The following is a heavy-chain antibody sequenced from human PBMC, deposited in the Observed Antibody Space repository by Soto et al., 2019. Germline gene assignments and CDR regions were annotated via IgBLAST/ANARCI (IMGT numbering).Heavy chain of an antibody. CDR2: LSGSGGFT. V-gene: IGHV3-23*01. CDR3: GKDRYYDSRIIDS. D-gene: IGHD3-22*01. J-gene: IGHJ4*02. Sequence: GGSLILSCAASGFTFNTYAMSWVRQAPGKGLEWVASLSGSGGFTEHADSVKGRFSISRDNSKNTLFLQMNGLRVDDTAVYYCGKDRYYDSRIIDSWGSGTLVTVSS. CDR1: GFTFNTYA.